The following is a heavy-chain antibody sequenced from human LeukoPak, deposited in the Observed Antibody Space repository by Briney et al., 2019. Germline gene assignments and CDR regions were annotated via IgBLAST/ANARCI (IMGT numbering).Heavy chain of an antibody. CDR3: ARGGRYGPGY. CDR2: INHSGSS. Sequence: PSETLSLACAVYGGSFSGYYWSWIRQPPGKGLEWIGEINHSGSSNYNPSLKSRVTISVDTSKNQFSLKLSSVTAADTAVYYCARGGRYGPGYWGQGTLVTVSS. V-gene: IGHV4-34*01. CDR1: GGSFSGYY. J-gene: IGHJ4*02. D-gene: IGHD5-18*01.